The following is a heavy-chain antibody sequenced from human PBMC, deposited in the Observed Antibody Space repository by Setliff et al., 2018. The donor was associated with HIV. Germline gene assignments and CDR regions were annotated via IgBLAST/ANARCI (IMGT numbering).Heavy chain of an antibody. CDR3: ARGRTTVTNLDY. D-gene: IGHD4-17*01. CDR2: IYYSGDT. J-gene: IGHJ4*02. V-gene: IGHV4-39*07. Sequence: SETLSLTCIVSGGSINSTSYYWGWIRQPPGQGLEWIGSIYYSGDTFYNTSLKTRITISVDTSKNHLSLKVSSLTAADTAVYYCARGRTTVTNLDYWGQGILVTVSS. CDR1: GGSINSTSYY.